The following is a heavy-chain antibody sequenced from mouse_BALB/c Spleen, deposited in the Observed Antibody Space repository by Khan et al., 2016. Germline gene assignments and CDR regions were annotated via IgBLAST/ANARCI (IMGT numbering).Heavy chain of an antibody. CDR1: GFTFNTYA. J-gene: IGHJ2*01. CDR3: VRQVDCDY. CDR2: IRSKSNNYAT. V-gene: IGHV10-1*02. D-gene: IGHD1-1*02. Sequence: EVELVESGGGLVQPRGSLKLSCAASGFTFNTYAMNWVRQAPGKGLEWVARIRSKSNNYATYYADSVKDRFTISRDDSQSMLYLQMDKLKAEDTAMCCWVRQVDCDYWRRGTALTVSS.